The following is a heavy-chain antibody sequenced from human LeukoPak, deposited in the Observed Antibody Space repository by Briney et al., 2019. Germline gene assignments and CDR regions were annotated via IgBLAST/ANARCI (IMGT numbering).Heavy chain of an antibody. V-gene: IGHV3-23*01. CDR2: ISGSGGST. Sequence: GGSLRLSCAASGFTFSSYAMSWVRQAPGKGLEWVSAISGSGGSTYYADSVKGRFTISRDNSKNTLYLQMNSLRAEDTAVYYCARDLVDSWGGDYKFWGQGTLVTVSS. CDR3: ARDLVDSWGGDYKF. D-gene: IGHD4-17*01. J-gene: IGHJ4*02. CDR1: GFTFSSYA.